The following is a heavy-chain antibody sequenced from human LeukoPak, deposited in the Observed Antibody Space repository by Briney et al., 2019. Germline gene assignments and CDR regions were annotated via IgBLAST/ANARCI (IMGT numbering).Heavy chain of an antibody. V-gene: IGHV1-69*13. Sequence: ASVKVSFKASGGTFSSYAISWVRQAPGQGLEWMGGIIPIFGTANYAQKFHGRVTITADESTSTAYMELSGLRSEDTAVYYCASHYEGGVIDYWGQGTLVTVSS. J-gene: IGHJ4*02. CDR1: GGTFSSYA. D-gene: IGHD3-16*01. CDR3: ASHYEGGVIDY. CDR2: IIPIFGTA.